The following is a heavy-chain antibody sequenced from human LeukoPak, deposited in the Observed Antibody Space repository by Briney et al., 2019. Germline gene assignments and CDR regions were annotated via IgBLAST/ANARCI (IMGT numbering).Heavy chain of an antibody. Sequence: GASVKVSCKASGGTFSSYAISWVRQAPGQGLEWMGRIIPILGIANYAQKFQGRVTITADKSTSTAYMELSSLRSEDTAVYYCARGGTMARGTGYYYYGMDVWGQGTTVTVSS. CDR2: IIPILGIA. V-gene: IGHV1-69*04. D-gene: IGHD3-10*01. J-gene: IGHJ6*02. CDR3: ARGGTMARGTGYYYYGMDV. CDR1: GGTFSSYA.